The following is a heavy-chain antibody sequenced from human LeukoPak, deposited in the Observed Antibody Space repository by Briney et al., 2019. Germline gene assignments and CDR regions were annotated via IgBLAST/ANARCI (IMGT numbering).Heavy chain of an antibody. D-gene: IGHD3-16*02. CDR2: ISGSDANT. CDR3: AKDPGYVWGSYRDL. CDR1: GFTFSTHA. V-gene: IGHV3-23*01. J-gene: IGHJ5*02. Sequence: GGSLRLSCTASGFTFSTHAMSWVRQAPGKGLEWVSSISGSDANTYYADSVKGRFIISRDNCKTTLYLQMNSLRAEDTAVYYCAKDPGYVWGSYRDLWGQGTLVTVSS.